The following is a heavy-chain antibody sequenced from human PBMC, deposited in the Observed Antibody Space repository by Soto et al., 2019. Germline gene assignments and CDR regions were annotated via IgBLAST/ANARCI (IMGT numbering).Heavy chain of an antibody. CDR2: ISYSGST. CDR1: SDSISSYY. CDR3: ARGTSWQLPFDY. Sequence: QVQLQESGPGLVKPSETLSLTCTVSSDSISSYYWSWIRQPPGKRLEWIGYISYSGSTDYNPSLKTGVTISGDTSKNQISVKVSSVTAADTAVYYCARGTSWQLPFDYWGQGTLVTVSS. D-gene: IGHD6-13*01. V-gene: IGHV4-59*01. J-gene: IGHJ4*02.